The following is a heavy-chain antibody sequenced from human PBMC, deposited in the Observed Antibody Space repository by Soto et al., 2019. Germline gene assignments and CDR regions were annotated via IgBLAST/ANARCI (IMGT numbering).Heavy chain of an antibody. D-gene: IGHD6-19*01. J-gene: IGHJ4*02. CDR1: GFTFDDYA. V-gene: IGHV3-43D*04. CDR2: ISWDGGST. CDR3: AKDSASAGPSHSGWYGGGYFDY. Sequence: HPGGSLRLSCAASGFTFDDYAMHWVRQAPGKGLELVSLISWDGGSTYYADSVKGRFTISRDNSKNSLYLQMNSLRAEDTALYYCAKDSASAGPSHSGWYGGGYFDYWGQGTLVTVSS.